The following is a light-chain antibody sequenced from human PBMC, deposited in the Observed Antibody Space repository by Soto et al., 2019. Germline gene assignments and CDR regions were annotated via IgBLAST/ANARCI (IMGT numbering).Light chain of an antibody. CDR3: QQSNNWPPLT. V-gene: IGKV3-15*01. CDR2: GLS. J-gene: IGKJ4*01. CDR1: QSVAGN. Sequence: EIVMTQSPATLSVSPGETATLSCRASQSVAGNLAWYQQKPVQPPRLLIYGLSTRATGVPARFSGSGSETDFSLTISSLQIEDFALYYCQQSNNWPPLTFGGGTKVEIK.